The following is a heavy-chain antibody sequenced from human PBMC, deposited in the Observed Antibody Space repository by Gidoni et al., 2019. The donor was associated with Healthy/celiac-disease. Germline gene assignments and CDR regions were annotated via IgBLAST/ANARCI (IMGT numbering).Heavy chain of an antibody. D-gene: IGHD3-22*01. V-gene: IGHV1-69*06. CDR1: GGTFSSYA. J-gene: IGHJ2*01. CDR3: ARANYYDSSGYPDWYFDL. Sequence: QVQLVQSGAEVKKPGSSVKVSCKASGGTFSSYALSWVRQAPGQGLEWMGGIIPIFGTANYAQKFQGRVTITADKSTSTAYMELSSLRSEDTAVYYCARANYYDSSGYPDWYFDLWGRGTLVTVSS. CDR2: IIPIFGTA.